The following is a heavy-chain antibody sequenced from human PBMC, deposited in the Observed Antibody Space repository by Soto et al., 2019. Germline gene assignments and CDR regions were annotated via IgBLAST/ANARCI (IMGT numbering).Heavy chain of an antibody. D-gene: IGHD3-22*01. CDR3: ARAGRAPALYYYDSSGYYYVYWFDP. CDR1: GGSFSGYY. J-gene: IGHJ5*02. CDR2: INHSGST. V-gene: IGHV4-34*01. Sequence: SETLSLTCAVYGGSFSGYYWSWIRQPPGKGLEWIGEINHSGSTNYNPSLKSRVTISVDTSKNQFSLKLSSVTAADTAVYYRARAGRAPALYYYDSSGYYYVYWFDPWGQGTLVTVSS.